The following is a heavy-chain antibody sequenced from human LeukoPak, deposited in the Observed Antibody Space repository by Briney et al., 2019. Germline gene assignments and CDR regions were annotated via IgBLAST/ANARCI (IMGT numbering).Heavy chain of an antibody. D-gene: IGHD5-24*01. J-gene: IGHJ4*02. V-gene: IGHV3-7*01. CDR3: ARETPRRGETRDGYR. CDR2: IKEDGSET. Sequence: GGSLRLSCAASGFTFKKYWMNWVRQVPGKGLEWLANIKEDGSETYYADSVKGRFTISRDNPKNLLFLQINSLRVEDTAVYYCARETPRRGETRDGYRWGQGTLVTVSS. CDR1: GFTFKKYW.